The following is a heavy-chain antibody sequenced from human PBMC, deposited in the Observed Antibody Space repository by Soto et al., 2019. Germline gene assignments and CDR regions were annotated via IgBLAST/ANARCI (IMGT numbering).Heavy chain of an antibody. CDR3: ARLTTSSDWSIFDS. D-gene: IGHD3-9*01. V-gene: IGHV4-61*01. Sequence: SETLSLTCTVSGGSVSSSFFYWSWVRQPPGQRLEWVGYIYYTGTTNYNPSLASRVAMSVDTSKKQFTLNLRSLTAADTARYYCARLTTSSDWSIFDSWGQGMLVTVSS. J-gene: IGHJ4*02. CDR1: GGSVSSSFFY. CDR2: IYYTGTT.